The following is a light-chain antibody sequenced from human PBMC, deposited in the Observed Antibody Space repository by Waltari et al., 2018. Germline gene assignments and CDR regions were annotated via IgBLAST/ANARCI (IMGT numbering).Light chain of an antibody. Sequence: EMVLTQSPATLSLSPGDRATLSCRASQSIAFYLAWYQQKPGQAPRLLIYDASTRATGIPDRFSGSGSGTDFTLTISSLEPEDFAVYYCQHRSSRPPGDTFGQGTKLEIK. J-gene: IGKJ2*01. CDR3: QHRSSRPPGDT. CDR2: DAS. V-gene: IGKV3-11*01. CDR1: QSIAFY.